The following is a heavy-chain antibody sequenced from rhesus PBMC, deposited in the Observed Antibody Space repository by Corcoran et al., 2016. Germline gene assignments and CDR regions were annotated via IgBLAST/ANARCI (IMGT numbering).Heavy chain of an antibody. Sequence: QVTLKESGPALVKPTQTLTLTCTFSGFALTTSGMGVGWIRQPPGKALEWLALIYWDDDKRYSTSLKSRLTISKDTSKHQVVLTMTNMDPVDTATYYCARFDYGQFDYWGQGVLVTVSS. J-gene: IGHJ4*01. CDR2: IYWDDDK. CDR3: ARFDYGQFDY. CDR1: GFALTTSGMG. V-gene: IGHV2-174*01. D-gene: IGHD4-29*01.